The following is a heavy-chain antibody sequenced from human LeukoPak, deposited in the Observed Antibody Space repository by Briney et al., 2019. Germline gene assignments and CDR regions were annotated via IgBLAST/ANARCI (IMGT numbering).Heavy chain of an antibody. Sequence: SETLSLTCSVSGGSIISYYWSWIRQPPGKGLEWIGYIYSSGNTNYSPSLKSRVTLSVDTSKNQFSLKLTSVTAAGTALYYGARHMEGYGHAFDIWGQGTMVTVSS. CDR2: IYSSGNT. J-gene: IGHJ3*02. CDR1: GGSIISYY. V-gene: IGHV4-59*01. D-gene: IGHD3-16*01. CDR3: ARHMEGYGHAFDI.